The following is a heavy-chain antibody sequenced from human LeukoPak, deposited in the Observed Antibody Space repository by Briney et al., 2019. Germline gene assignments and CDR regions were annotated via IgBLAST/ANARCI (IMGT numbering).Heavy chain of an antibody. Sequence: GASVKVSCKASGYTFTGYYMLWVRQAPGQGLEWMGWINPNSGGTNYAQKFQGRVTMTRDTSISTAYMELSRLRSDDTAVYYCARRPGPRLGNYYYYGIDVWGQGTTVTVSS. CDR1: GYTFTGYY. J-gene: IGHJ6*02. CDR2: INPNSGGT. CDR3: ARRPGPRLGNYYYYGIDV. D-gene: IGHD3-16*01. V-gene: IGHV1-2*02.